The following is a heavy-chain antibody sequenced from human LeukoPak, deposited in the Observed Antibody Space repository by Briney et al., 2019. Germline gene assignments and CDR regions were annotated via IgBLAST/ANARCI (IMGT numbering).Heavy chain of an antibody. CDR3: SRYCSGGRCYSGLDP. CDR2: ISGSGGDT. J-gene: IGHJ5*02. CDR1: GFTFSAYS. Sequence: PGGSLRLSCSASGFTFSAYSMSWVRQAPGKGLQWVSAISGSGGDTYFADSVKGRFTISRDSSKNTVYLQMNSLRAEDTAVYYCSRYCSGGRCYSGLDPWGQGALVTVSS. D-gene: IGHD2-15*01. V-gene: IGHV3-23*01.